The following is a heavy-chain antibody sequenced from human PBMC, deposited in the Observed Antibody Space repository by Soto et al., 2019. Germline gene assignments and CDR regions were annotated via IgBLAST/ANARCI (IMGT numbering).Heavy chain of an antibody. D-gene: IGHD2-21*02. CDR2: ISAGNGNT. CDR3: ARSIVVVTALDY. V-gene: IGHV1-3*01. CDR1: GYTFTSYA. Sequence: ASVKGSCKASGYTFTSYAMHWVRQAPGQRLEWMGWISAGNGNTKYSQKFQGRVTITRDTSASTAYMELSSLRSEDTAVYYCARSIVVVTALDYWGQGTLVTVSS. J-gene: IGHJ4*02.